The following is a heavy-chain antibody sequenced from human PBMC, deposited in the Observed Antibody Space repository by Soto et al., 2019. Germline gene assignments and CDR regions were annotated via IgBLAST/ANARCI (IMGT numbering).Heavy chain of an antibody. D-gene: IGHD4-17*01. V-gene: IGHV5-51*01. J-gene: IGHJ4*02. Sequence: PGESLKISCKGSGYSFAINWIVWVRQMPGKGLEWMGLIFPGDSDTTYSPSFQGQVTISADKSISTAYLQWSSLKASDTAIYYCARRYGDNSEIDYWGLGTLVTVSS. CDR2: IFPGDSDT. CDR1: GYSFAINW. CDR3: ARRYGDNSEIDY.